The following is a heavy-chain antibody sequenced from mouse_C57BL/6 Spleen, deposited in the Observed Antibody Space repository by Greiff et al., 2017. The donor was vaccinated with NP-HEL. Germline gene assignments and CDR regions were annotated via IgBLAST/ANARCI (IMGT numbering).Heavy chain of an antibody. V-gene: IGHV1-61*01. D-gene: IGHD2-3*01. CDR2: IYPSDSET. J-gene: IGHJ4*01. Sequence: QVQLKQPGAELVRPGSSVKLSCKASGYTFTSYWMDWVKQRPGQGLEWIGNIYPSDSETHYNQKFKDKATLTVDKSSSTAYMQLSSLTSEDSAVYYCARDGYYGAMDYWGQGTSVTVSS. CDR1: GYTFTSYW. CDR3: ARDGYYGAMDY.